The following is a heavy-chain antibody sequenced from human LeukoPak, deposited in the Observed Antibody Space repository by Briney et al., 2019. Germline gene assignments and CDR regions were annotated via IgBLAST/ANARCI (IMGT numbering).Heavy chain of an antibody. CDR2: ISSSSSYI. J-gene: IGHJ4*02. CDR3: ASGYNWNQGYFDY. CDR1: GFTFSSYS. D-gene: IGHD1-20*01. Sequence: PGGSLRLSCAASGFTFSSYSMNWVRQAPGKGLEWVSSISSSSSYIYYADSVKGRFTISRDNAKNSLYLQVNSLRAEDTAVYYCASGYNWNQGYFDYWGQGTLVTVSS. V-gene: IGHV3-21*01.